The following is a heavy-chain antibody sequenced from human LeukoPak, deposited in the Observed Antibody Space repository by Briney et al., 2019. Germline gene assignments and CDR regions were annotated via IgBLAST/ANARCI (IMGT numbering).Heavy chain of an antibody. J-gene: IGHJ3*02. D-gene: IGHD1-26*01. V-gene: IGHV3-30-3*01. CDR3: ARVMGASPDAFDI. CDR2: ISYDGSNK. Sequence: GGSLRLSCAASGFTFSSYAMHWVRQAPGKGLEWVAVISYDGSNKYYADSVKGRFTISRDNSKNTLYLQMNSLRAEDTAVYYCARVMGASPDAFDIWGQGTMVTVSS. CDR1: GFTFSSYA.